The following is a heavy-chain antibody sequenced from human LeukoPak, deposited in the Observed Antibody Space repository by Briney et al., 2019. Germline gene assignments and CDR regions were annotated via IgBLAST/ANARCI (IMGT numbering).Heavy chain of an antibody. J-gene: IGHJ4*02. CDR1: GYTLTELS. D-gene: IGHD6-19*01. CDR3: ATVSGWSYYFDY. Sequence: ASVKVSCKVSGYTLTELSMHWVRQAPGKGLEWMGGFDPEDGETIHAQKFQGRVTMTEDTSTDTAYMELSSLRSEGTAVYYCATVSGWSYYFDYWGQGTLVTVSS. CDR2: FDPEDGET. V-gene: IGHV1-24*01.